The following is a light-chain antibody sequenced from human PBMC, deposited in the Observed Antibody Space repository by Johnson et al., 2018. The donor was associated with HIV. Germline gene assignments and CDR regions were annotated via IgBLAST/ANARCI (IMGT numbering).Light chain of an antibody. CDR1: NSNIGNNY. V-gene: IGLV1-51*02. J-gene: IGLJ1*01. CDR3: GTWDSSLSALYV. CDR2: ENN. Sequence: QSVLTQPHSVSAAPGQKVTISCSGSNSNIGNNYVSWYQHLPGTAPKLLIYENNKRPSGIPDRFSGSKSGTSATLGITGLQTGDEADYYCGTWDSSLSALYVFGTGTKVTVL.